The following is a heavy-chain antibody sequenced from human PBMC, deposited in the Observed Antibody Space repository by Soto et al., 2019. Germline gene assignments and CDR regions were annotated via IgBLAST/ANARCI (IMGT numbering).Heavy chain of an antibody. CDR3: ARDSTGWRAVYDY. V-gene: IGHV3-11*05. D-gene: IGHD6-19*01. Sequence: QVQLVESGGGLVKPGGSLRLSCAASGFTFSDYYMSWIRQAPGKGLEWVSYISSSSSYTNYADSVQGRFTISRDNANNSLYLQMNSLRAEDTAVYYCARDSTGWRAVYDYWGQGTLVTVSS. J-gene: IGHJ4*02. CDR2: ISSSSSYT. CDR1: GFTFSDYY.